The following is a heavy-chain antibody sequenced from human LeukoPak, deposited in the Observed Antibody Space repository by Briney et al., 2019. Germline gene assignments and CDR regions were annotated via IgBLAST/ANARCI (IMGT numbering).Heavy chain of an antibody. V-gene: IGHV3-23*01. CDR2: ISGTGGDT. CDR3: AKGDYGGDFRYYDY. D-gene: IGHD4-23*01. J-gene: IGHJ4*02. CDR1: GFDFSTYS. Sequence: GGSLRLSCAASGFDFSTYSMGWVRQAPRRGLEWVSAISGTGGDTYYSDSVKGRFTISRDNSRITLDLQMNSLRAGDTAVFYCAKGDYGGDFRYYDYWGPGILVTVSS.